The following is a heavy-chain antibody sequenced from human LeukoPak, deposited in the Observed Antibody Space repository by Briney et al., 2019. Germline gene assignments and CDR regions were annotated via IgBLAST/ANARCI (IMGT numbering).Heavy chain of an antibody. CDR2: IYYSGST. CDR1: GGSISSSSYY. V-gene: IGHV4-39*07. Sequence: SETLSLTCTVSGGSISSSSYYWGWIRQPPGKGLEWIGSIYYSGSTYYNPSLKSRVTISVDTSKNQFSLKLSSVTAADTAVYYCARDSRLRYSGGYYYGMDVWGQGTTVTVSS. D-gene: IGHD5-12*01. J-gene: IGHJ6*02. CDR3: ARDSRLRYSGGYYYGMDV.